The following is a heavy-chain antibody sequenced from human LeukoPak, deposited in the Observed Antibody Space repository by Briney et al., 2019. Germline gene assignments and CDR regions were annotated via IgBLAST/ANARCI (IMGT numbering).Heavy chain of an antibody. Sequence: GASVKVSCKASGYTFTSYYMHWVRQAPGQGLEWMGIINPSGGSTSYAQKFQGRVTMTRDTSTSTVYMELSSLRSEDTAVYYCASSARISNYYDSSGELDYRGQGTLVTVSS. CDR2: INPSGGST. J-gene: IGHJ4*02. CDR3: ASSARISNYYDSSGELDY. D-gene: IGHD3-22*01. CDR1: GYTFTSYY. V-gene: IGHV1-46*01.